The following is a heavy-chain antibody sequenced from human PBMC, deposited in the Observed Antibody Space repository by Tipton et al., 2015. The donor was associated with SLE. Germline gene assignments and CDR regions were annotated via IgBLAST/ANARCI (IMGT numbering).Heavy chain of an antibody. CDR3: ARRWQYQRLR. Sequence: LSLPFSFSGGSFSGYYWSWIRQPPGKGLEWIGEINHSGSTNYNPSLKSRVTISVDTSKNQFSLKLSSVTAADTAVYYCARRWQYQRLRWGQGTLVTVSS. J-gene: IGHJ4*02. CDR1: GGSFSGYY. D-gene: IGHD2-2*01. V-gene: IGHV4-34*01. CDR2: INHSGST.